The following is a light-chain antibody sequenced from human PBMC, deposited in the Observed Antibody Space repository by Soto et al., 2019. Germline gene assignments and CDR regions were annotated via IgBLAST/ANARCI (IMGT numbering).Light chain of an antibody. Sequence: EIVLTQSPGTLSLSPGERATLSCRASQSVSSSWLAWYQQEPGQAPRLLIYGASSRATGIPDRVSGSGSGTDFTLTISRLEPEDFAVYYCQQYGSSPWTFGQGTKVDIK. V-gene: IGKV3-20*01. CDR2: GAS. J-gene: IGKJ1*01. CDR1: QSVSSSW. CDR3: QQYGSSPWT.